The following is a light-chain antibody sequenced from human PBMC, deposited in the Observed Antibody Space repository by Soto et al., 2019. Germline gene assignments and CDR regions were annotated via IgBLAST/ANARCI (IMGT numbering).Light chain of an antibody. CDR3: SSYVGDSNYV. CDR1: SSDVGAFNY. V-gene: IGLV2-11*01. J-gene: IGLJ1*01. CDR2: DVR. Sequence: QSALTQPPSVSGSPDQSVTITCAGTSSDVGAFNYVSWYQQHPGKAPKLMIFDVRERPSGVPDRFSGSRSGNTASLTISGLQTEDEADYYCSSYVGDSNYVLGPGTKVTVL.